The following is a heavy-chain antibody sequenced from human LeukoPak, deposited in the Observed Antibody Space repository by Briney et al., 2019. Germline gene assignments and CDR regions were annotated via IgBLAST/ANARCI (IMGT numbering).Heavy chain of an antibody. CDR1: GFTFSSYS. CDR2: ISSSSSSI. V-gene: IGHV3-21*01. D-gene: IGHD5-18*01. CDR3: ARASGDIVETATMGSY. J-gene: IGHJ4*02. Sequence: GGTLSLSCAASGFTFSSYSMNWIRQAPGKGLEWVSSISSSSSSIYYADSVKGRFTISRDNAKNSLYLQMNSLRAEDRAVYYCARASGDIVETATMGSYWGQGTLVTVSS.